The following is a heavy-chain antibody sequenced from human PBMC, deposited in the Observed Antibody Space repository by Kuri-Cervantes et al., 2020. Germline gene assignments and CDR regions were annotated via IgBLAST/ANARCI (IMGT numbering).Heavy chain of an antibody. V-gene: IGHV3-33*06. Sequence: GGSLRLSCAASGFTFSSYGMHWVRQAPGKGLEWVAVIWYDGSNKYYADSVKGRFTISRDNSKNTLYLQMNSLRAEDTAVYCCAKGTTTSIAARLGYYYYMDVWGKGTTVTVSS. CDR1: GFTFSSYG. CDR3: AKGTTTSIAARLGYYYYMDV. J-gene: IGHJ6*03. D-gene: IGHD6-6*01. CDR2: IWYDGSNK.